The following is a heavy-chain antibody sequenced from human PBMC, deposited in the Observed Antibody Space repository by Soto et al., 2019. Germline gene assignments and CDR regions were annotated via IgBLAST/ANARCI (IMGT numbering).Heavy chain of an antibody. V-gene: IGHV3-53*01. CDR1: GFTVSSKY. D-gene: IGHD6-19*01. Sequence: EVQLVESGGGLIQPGGSLRLSCAASGFTVSSKYMTWVRQAPGKGLEWVSVIYGGGTTYYADSVKGRFTISRDNSKNTLYLQMNSLRAEDTAVYYCVQTTGWPGFDFWGQGTLVTVYS. J-gene: IGHJ4*02. CDR2: IYGGGTT. CDR3: VQTTGWPGFDF.